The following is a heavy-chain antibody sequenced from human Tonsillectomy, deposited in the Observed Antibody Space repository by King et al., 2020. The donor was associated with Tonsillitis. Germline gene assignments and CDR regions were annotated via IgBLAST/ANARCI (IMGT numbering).Heavy chain of an antibody. J-gene: IGHJ3*01. Sequence: QLVQSGAEVKKPGASVKVSCKASGDTFTNYGISWGRQAPGQGLEWMGWISSYNGNTNYAQKLQGRVTMTTDTSTSTDYMELRSLRSDDTAVDYCARDIQQHRSEQHKDAFDLWGQGTMVTVSS. D-gene: IGHD1/OR15-1a*01. CDR3: ARDIQQHRSEQHKDAFDL. CDR2: ISSYNGNT. CDR1: GDTFTNYG. V-gene: IGHV1-18*04.